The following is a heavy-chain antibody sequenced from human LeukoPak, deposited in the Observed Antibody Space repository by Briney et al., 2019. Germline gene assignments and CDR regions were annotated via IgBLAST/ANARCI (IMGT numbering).Heavy chain of an antibody. V-gene: IGHV3-30-3*01. CDR1: GFSLSNYE. J-gene: IGHJ4*02. CDR2: ISYDGSNK. CDR3: ARVAAAITPVDY. Sequence: GGSLRLSCAASGFSLSNYEMNWVRQAPGKGLEWVAVISYDGSNKYYADSVKGRFTISRDNSKNTLYLQMNSLRAEDTAVYYCARVAAAITPVDYWGQGTLVTVSS. D-gene: IGHD2-2*02.